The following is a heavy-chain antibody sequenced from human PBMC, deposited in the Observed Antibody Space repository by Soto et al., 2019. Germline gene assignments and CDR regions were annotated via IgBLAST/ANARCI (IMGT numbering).Heavy chain of an antibody. J-gene: IGHJ4*02. CDR3: TRHSTITGTRPYVAY. Sequence: EVQLAESGGGLVQPGGSLKLSCAASGFTFSGSAMHWVRQASGKGLEWVGRIRSKANSYATAYAASVKGRFTISRDDSKNTAYLQMNSLKTEDTAVYYCTRHSTITGTRPYVAYWGQGTLVTVSS. CDR2: IRSKANSYAT. V-gene: IGHV3-73*01. D-gene: IGHD1-20*01. CDR1: GFTFSGSA.